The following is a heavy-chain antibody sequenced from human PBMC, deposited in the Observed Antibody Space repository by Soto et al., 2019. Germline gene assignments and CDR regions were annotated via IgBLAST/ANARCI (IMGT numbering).Heavy chain of an antibody. CDR3: AREVPYGYSRFDY. Sequence: QVHLVQSGAEVKKPGASVKVSCKTSGYTFTNNVIHWVRQAPGQRREWMGWVNAGNDNTTWSREFQGRLTPTKDATATTAYMELSSWTSEDTAIFDWAREVPYGYSRFDYWGQGNLVTVSS. CDR2: VNAGNDNT. CDR1: GYTFTNNV. J-gene: IGHJ4*02. D-gene: IGHD5-18*01. V-gene: IGHV1-3*01.